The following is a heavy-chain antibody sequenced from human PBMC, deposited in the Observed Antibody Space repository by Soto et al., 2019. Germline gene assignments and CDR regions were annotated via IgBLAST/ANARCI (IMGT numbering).Heavy chain of an antibody. CDR2: ISGSGGST. J-gene: IGHJ5*02. Sequence: GGSLRLSCAASGFTFSSYAMSWVRQAPGKGLEWVSAISGSGGSTYYADSVKGRFTISRDNSKNTLYLQMNSLRAEDTAVYYIAKSNGFSLRYFDWLLGWFDPWGQGTLVTVSS. D-gene: IGHD3-9*01. V-gene: IGHV3-23*01. CDR1: GFTFSSYA. CDR3: AKSNGFSLRYFDWLLGWFDP.